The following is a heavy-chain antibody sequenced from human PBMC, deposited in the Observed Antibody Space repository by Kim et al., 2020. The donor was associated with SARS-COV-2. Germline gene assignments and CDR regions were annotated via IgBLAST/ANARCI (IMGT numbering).Heavy chain of an antibody. V-gene: IGHV3-23*01. J-gene: IGHJ4*02. CDR3: AKGPVDTAMAPDN. D-gene: IGHD5-18*01. CDR1: GFTFSNYA. Sequence: GGSLRRSCAASGFTFSNYAMSWVRQAPGKGLEWVSAVSASDSNTYYADSVQGRFTISRDNSKNMLYLQMNSLRVADTAVYYCAKGPVDTAMAPDNWGQGTLVTVSS. CDR2: VSASDSNT.